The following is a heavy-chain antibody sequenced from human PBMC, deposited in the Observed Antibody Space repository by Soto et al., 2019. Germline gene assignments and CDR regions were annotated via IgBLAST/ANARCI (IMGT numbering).Heavy chain of an antibody. J-gene: IGHJ6*03. Sequence: DVQLVESGGGLVQPGRSLRLSCAASGFTFDDYAMHWVRQVPGKGLEWVSGISWNSGNIGYADSVKGRFTISRDNAKNSVYLQMNSLRVEDTALYYCAKDTYSSSPYYMDVWGKGTTVTVSS. CDR1: GFTFDDYA. D-gene: IGHD6-6*01. V-gene: IGHV3-9*01. CDR2: ISWNSGNI. CDR3: AKDTYSSSPYYMDV.